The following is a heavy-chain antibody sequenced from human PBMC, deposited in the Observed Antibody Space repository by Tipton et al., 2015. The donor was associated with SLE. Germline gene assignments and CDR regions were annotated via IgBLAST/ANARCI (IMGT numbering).Heavy chain of an antibody. D-gene: IGHD1-26*01. CDR3: AAARGRVGFL. CDR1: GGSISSYY. Sequence: LRLSCTVSGGSISSYYWSWIRQPPGKGLEWIGYVFHSGSTNYNPSLKSRVTMTINTSKNQFPLELRSVTAADTAVYYCAAARGRVGFLWGQGTMVTVSS. V-gene: IGHV4-59*03. J-gene: IGHJ3*01. CDR2: VFHSGST.